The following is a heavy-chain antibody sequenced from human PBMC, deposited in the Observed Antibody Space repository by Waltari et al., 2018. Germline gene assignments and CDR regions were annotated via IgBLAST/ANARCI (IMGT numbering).Heavy chain of an antibody. CDR3: ARGDTAMVGDAFDI. CDR2: FITILASA. CDR1: GGTFSSYT. V-gene: IGHV1-69*08. Sequence: QVQLVQSGAELKKPGSSVTVSCKASGGTFSSYTIYWVRQAPGQGLEWMGRFITILASANYAQKFQGRVTITVDKSTSTAYMELSSLRSDDTAVYYCARGDTAMVGDAFDIWGQGTMVTVSS. J-gene: IGHJ3*02. D-gene: IGHD5-18*01.